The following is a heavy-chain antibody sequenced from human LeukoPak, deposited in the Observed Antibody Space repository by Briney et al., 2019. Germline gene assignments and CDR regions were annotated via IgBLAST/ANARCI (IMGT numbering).Heavy chain of an antibody. D-gene: IGHD4-11*01. V-gene: IGHV3-9*01. J-gene: IGHJ4*02. CDR1: GFTFHVYG. CDR2: LSLNSGRI. Sequence: PGRSLRLSRAASGFTFHVYGMHWVRLAPGKGREWVLGLSLNSGRIVYADSVKGRFTNSRDNAKNSLYLQMNTLRSRDTALYYSPKYGWLGNSDLHGDFDNWGQGILCTVSS. CDR3: PKYGWLGNSDLHGDFDN.